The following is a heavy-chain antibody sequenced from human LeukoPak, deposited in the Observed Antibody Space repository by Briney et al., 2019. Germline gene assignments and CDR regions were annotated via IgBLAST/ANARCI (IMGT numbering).Heavy chain of an antibody. V-gene: IGHV3-21*01. CDR1: GFTFSSYS. CDR3: AINYYDSSGYYLDY. Sequence: GGSLRLSCAASGFTFSSYSMNWVRQAPGKGLEGVSSISSSSSYIYYADSVKGRFTISRDNAKNSLYLQMNSLRAEDTAVYYCAINYYDSSGYYLDYWGQGTLVTVSS. D-gene: IGHD3-22*01. CDR2: ISSSSSYI. J-gene: IGHJ4*02.